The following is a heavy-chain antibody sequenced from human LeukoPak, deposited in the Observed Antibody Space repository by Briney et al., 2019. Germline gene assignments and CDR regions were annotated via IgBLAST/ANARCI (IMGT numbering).Heavy chain of an antibody. D-gene: IGHD1-7*01. CDR1: GYSFTSYD. CDR2: MNPNSGNT. CDR3: ARGGGWNYVGFDY. Sequence: ASVKVSCKASGYSFTSYDIHWVRQATGQGLEWMAWMNPNSGNTGYAQKFQGRVTITRDTSINTAYMEVNSLSSEDTAVYYCARGGGWNYVGFDYWGQGALVTVSS. V-gene: IGHV1-8*03. J-gene: IGHJ4*02.